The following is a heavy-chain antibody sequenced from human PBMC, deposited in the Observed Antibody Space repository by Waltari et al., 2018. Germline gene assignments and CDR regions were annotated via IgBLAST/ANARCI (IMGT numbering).Heavy chain of an antibody. CDR3: VRYGYGDI. CDR1: GFTFSSYW. V-gene: IGHV3-7*01. J-gene: IGHJ3*02. D-gene: IGHD5-18*01. Sequence: EVQLVESGGGLVQTGGSLRLSCAASGFTFSSYWMSWVRQAPGKGVEWVANIKPDESGRYYVDSVKGRFTMSRENAKNSLFLQMNSLRAEDTAVYYCVRYGYGDIWGRGTMVTVSS. CDR2: IKPDESGR.